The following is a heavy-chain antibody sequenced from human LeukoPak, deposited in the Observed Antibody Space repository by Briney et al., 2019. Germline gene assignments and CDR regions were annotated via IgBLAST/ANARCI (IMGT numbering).Heavy chain of an antibody. J-gene: IGHJ3*01. Sequence: ASVKVSCKASGYTFTSYGITWVRQAPGEGLEWMGWISAYNGNTNYEQKFHGRVTMTTDTSTTTAFMGLRSLRSDDTAMYFCARGIDSGSPPLGTFEVWGQGTMVTVSS. D-gene: IGHD1-26*01. CDR3: ARGIDSGSPPLGTFEV. CDR1: GYTFTSYG. CDR2: ISAYNGNT. V-gene: IGHV1-18*01.